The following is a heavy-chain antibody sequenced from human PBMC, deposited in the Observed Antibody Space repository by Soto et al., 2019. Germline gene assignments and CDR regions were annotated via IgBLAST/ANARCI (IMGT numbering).Heavy chain of an antibody. V-gene: IGHV1-18*01. CDR3: ARDPPPPDY. CDR2: ISAYNGNT. Sequence: GAPVKVSCKASGYTFASYAISWMRQAPGQGLEWMGWISAYNGNTNYAQKLQGRVTMTTDTSTSTAYMELRSLRSDDTAVYYCARDPPPPDYWGQGTLVTVSS. CDR1: GYTFASYA. J-gene: IGHJ4*02.